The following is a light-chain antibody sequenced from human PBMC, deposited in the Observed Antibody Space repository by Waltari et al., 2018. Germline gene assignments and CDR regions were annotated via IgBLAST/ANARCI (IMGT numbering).Light chain of an antibody. CDR3: QQRTNWPQIT. CDR1: QSVISY. J-gene: IGKJ5*01. V-gene: IGKV3-11*01. CDR2: EAS. Sequence: EIVLTQSPATLSLSPGERATLSCRASQSVISYLAWYQQKPGQAPRLLIYEASNRATGIPARFSVSGSGTDFTLTSSSLEPEDFAVYYCQQRTNWPQITFGQGTRLEIK.